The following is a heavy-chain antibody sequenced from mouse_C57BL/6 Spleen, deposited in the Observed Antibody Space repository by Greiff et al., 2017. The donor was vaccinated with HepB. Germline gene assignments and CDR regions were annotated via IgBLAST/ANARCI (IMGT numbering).Heavy chain of an antibody. CDR1: GYSITSGYY. CDR3: AREGSGGFAY. CDR2: ISYDGSN. Sequence: EVQVVESGPGLVKPSQSLSLTCSVTGYSITSGYYWNWIRQFPGNKLEWMGYISYDGSNNYNPSLKNRISITRDTSKNQFFLKLNSVTTEDTATYYCAREGSGGFAYWGQGTLVTVSA. J-gene: IGHJ3*01. V-gene: IGHV3-6*01. D-gene: IGHD3-1*01.